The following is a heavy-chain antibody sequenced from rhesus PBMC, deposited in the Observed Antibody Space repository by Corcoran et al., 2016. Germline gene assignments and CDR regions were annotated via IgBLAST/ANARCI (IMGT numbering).Heavy chain of an antibody. V-gene: IGHV3-10*01. CDR1: GFTFSDDY. D-gene: IGHD3-3*01. CDR2: INPNGGPA. CDR3: TRHLGSFGFDY. Sequence: EVQLVESGGGLVQPGGSLRLSCAASGFTFSDDYMEWVRQAPGKELEWVGRINPNGGPAFLKESVKGRFTISRDNAKNTLYLQSNSLKIEGTAVYYCTRHLGSFGFDYWGQGVLVTVSS. J-gene: IGHJ4*01.